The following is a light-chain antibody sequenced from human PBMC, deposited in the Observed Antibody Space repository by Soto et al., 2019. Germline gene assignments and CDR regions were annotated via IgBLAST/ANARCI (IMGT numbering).Light chain of an antibody. CDR1: QGISSY. V-gene: IGKV1-9*01. CDR2: AAS. Sequence: DIQLTQSPSFLSASVGDRVTITCRASQGISSYLAWYQQKPGKAPKLLIYAASTLQSGVPSRFSGGGSGTEFTLTLTSLQPEDFAPYYCRQLNSYPITFGQGTRLEIK. CDR3: RQLNSYPIT. J-gene: IGKJ5*01.